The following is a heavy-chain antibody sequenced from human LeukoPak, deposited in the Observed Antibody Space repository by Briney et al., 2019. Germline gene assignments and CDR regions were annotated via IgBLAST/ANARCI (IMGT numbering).Heavy chain of an antibody. Sequence: GGSLRLCCAASGFTFSSYSMTWVRQAPGKGLEWVSSISSRSGDIYYADSLKGRFTISRDNAKSSLYLQMSSLRPEDTAVYYCARGHSNSWHYFDYWGQGTLVTVSS. CDR3: ARGHSNSWHYFDY. V-gene: IGHV3-21*01. J-gene: IGHJ4*02. D-gene: IGHD6-13*01. CDR1: GFTFSSYS. CDR2: ISSRSGDI.